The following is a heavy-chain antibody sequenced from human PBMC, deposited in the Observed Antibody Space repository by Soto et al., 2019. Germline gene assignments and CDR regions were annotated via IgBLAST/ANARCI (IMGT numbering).Heavy chain of an antibody. CDR1: GFSLTTSGVG. CDR2: IYWDDDK. J-gene: IGHJ4*02. V-gene: IGHV2-5*02. Sequence: QITLNESGPTQVKPRQTLTLTCTFSGFSLTTSGVGVGWIRQSPGKAPEWLALIYWDDDKRYSASLKSRLTNTKDTSKNQVVLTMADLDPADTATYYCAHRVLRTVFGLVTTTAIYFDFWGQGTPVAVSS. CDR3: AHRVLRTVFGLVTTTAIYFDF. D-gene: IGHD3-3*01.